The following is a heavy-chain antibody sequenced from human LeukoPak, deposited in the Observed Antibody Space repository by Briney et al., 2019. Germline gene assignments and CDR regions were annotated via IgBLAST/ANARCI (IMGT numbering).Heavy chain of an antibody. V-gene: IGHV4-34*01. CDR3: ATGSSGRYYKLDY. CDR1: GGSFSGYY. CDR2: INHSGST. J-gene: IGHJ4*02. Sequence: SETLSLTCAVYGGSFSGYYWSWIRQPPGKGLEWIGEINHSGSTNYNPSLKSRVTISVDTSKNQFSLKLSSVTAADTAVYYCATGSSGRYYKLDYWGQGTLVTVSS. D-gene: IGHD6-19*01.